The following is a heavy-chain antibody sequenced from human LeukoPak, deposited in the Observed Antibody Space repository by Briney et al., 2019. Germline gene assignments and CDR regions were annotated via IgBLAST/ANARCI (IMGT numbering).Heavy chain of an antibody. CDR3: ARNLGYCSGGSCRKRGMDV. CDR2: ISNDGSNK. Sequence: GGSLRLFCAASGFTFSAYGMHWVRQAPGKGLEWVAVISNDGSNKYNADSVKGRFTISRDNSKNTLYLQMNSLRIEDTAVYYCARNLGYCSGGSCRKRGMDVWGQGTTVTVSS. V-gene: IGHV3-30-3*01. J-gene: IGHJ6*02. CDR1: GFTFSAYG. D-gene: IGHD2-15*01.